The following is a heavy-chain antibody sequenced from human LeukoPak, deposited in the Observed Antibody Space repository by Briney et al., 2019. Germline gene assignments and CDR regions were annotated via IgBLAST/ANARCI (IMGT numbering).Heavy chain of an antibody. Sequence: GGSLRLSCSASGFTFTTYGMNWVRQAPGKGLEWVSAISGSGGSTYYADSVKGRFTISRDNSKNTLYLQMNSLRAEDTAVYYCAKDREYPGYSSSWYLRPSYFDYWGQGTLVTVSS. CDR3: AKDREYPGYSSSWYLRPSYFDY. CDR2: ISGSGGST. V-gene: IGHV3-23*01. J-gene: IGHJ4*02. CDR1: GFTFTTYG. D-gene: IGHD6-13*01.